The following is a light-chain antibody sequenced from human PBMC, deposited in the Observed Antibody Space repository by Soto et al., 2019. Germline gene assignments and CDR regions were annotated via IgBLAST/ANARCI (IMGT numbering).Light chain of an antibody. V-gene: IGLV2-14*01. CDR2: EVS. CDR1: SSDVGGYNY. Sequence: QSVLTQPASVSGSPGQSITISCTGTSSDVGGYNYVSWYQQHPGKAPKLMIYEVSNRPSGVSNRFSGSKSGNTASLTISGLQAGDEADYYCSSYTSSSTLDVFGTGTKATVL. CDR3: SSYTSSSTLDV. J-gene: IGLJ1*01.